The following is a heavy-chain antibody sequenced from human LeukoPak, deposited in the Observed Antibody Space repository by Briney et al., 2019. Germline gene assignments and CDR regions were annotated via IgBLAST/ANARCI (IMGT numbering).Heavy chain of an antibody. D-gene: IGHD2-21*01. J-gene: IGHJ6*02. CDR2: MNPNSGNT. CDR1: GYTFTSYD. V-gene: IGHV1-8*02. Sequence: ASVKVSCKASGYTFTSYDINWVRQATGQGLEWMGWMNPNSGNTGYAQKFQGRVTMTRNTSISTAYMELSSLRSEDTAVYYCARAPYQSSTYLSFGMDVWGQGTTVTVSS. CDR3: ARAPYQSSTYLSFGMDV.